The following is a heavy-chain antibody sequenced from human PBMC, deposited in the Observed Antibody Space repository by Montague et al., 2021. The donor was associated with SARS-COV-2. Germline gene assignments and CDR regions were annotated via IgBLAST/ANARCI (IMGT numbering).Heavy chain of an antibody. Sequence: SETLSLTCNVSGDSITNTRYLWGWIRQPPGKALEWIGSIYHNGKTYYNPALERRALMSIDTSKNQFSLRLSSVIASDTAVYYCAVEAKYFFDNWGQGFLVSVSS. V-gene: IGHV4-39*01. CDR2: IYHNGKT. CDR1: GDSITNTRYL. CDR3: AVEAKYFFDN. J-gene: IGHJ4*02. D-gene: IGHD3-3*01.